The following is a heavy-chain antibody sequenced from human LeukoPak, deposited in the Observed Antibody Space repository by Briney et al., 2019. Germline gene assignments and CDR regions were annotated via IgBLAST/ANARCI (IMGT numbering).Heavy chain of an antibody. CDR1: GFTFSSYG. CDR3: ARPYGSGSYSSWFDP. D-gene: IGHD3-10*01. V-gene: IGHV3-30*02. Sequence: TGGSLRLSCAASGFTFSSYGMHWVRQAPGKGLEWVAFIRYDGSNKYYADSVKGRFTISRDNSKNTLYLQMNSLRAEDTAVYYCARPYGSGSYSSWFDPWGQGTLVTVS. CDR2: IRYDGSNK. J-gene: IGHJ5*02.